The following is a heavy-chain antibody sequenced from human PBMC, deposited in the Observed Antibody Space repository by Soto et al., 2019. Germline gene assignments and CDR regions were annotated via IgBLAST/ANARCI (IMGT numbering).Heavy chain of an antibody. CDR2: ISSSSSYI. V-gene: IGHV3-21*01. CDR1: GFTFNSYS. J-gene: IGHJ4*02. CDR3: ARDPRAVAGTFDY. Sequence: EVQLVESGGGLVKPGGSLRLSCAASGFTFNSYSMNWVRQAPGKGLEWVSSISSSSSYIYYADSVKGRFTISRDNAKNSLYLQMNSLRDEDTAVYYCARDPRAVAGTFDYWGQGTLVTVSS. D-gene: IGHD6-19*01.